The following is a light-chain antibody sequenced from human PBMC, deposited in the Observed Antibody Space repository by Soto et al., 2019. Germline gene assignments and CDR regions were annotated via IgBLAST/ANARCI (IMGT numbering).Light chain of an antibody. V-gene: IGKV3-11*01. J-gene: IGKJ1*01. Sequence: EIVLTQSPATLSLSPGEGATLSCRASQSVGRYLAWYQQKPGQAPRLLIYDASNRATGIPARFSGSGSGTDFTLTSSSLEPEDFALYYCQQRSSWPRTFGRGTKVEIK. CDR3: QQRSSWPRT. CDR2: DAS. CDR1: QSVGRY.